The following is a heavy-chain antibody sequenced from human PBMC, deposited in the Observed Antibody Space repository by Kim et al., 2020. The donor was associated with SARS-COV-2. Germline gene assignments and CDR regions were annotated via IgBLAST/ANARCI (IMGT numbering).Heavy chain of an antibody. CDR3: ARGVYNQLLYRGPMEWFDP. CDR2: IIPIFGTA. D-gene: IGHD2-2*02. CDR1: GGTFSSYA. Sequence: SVKVSCKASGGTFSSYAISWVRQAPGQGLEWMGGIIPIFGTANYAQKFQGRVTITADESTSTAYMELSSLRSEDTAVYYCARGVYNQLLYRGPMEWFDPWGQGTLVTVSS. J-gene: IGHJ5*02. V-gene: IGHV1-69*13.